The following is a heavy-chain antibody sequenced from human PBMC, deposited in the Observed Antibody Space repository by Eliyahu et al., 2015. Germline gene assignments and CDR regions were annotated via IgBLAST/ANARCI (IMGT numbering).Heavy chain of an antibody. V-gene: IGHV3-11*01. Sequence: QVQLVESGGGLVKPGGSLXLSXAASXFTFSDYYMSWXRQAPGKGLEWVSYISSSGSTIYYADSVKGRFTISRDNAKNSLYLQMNSLRAEDTAVYYCARAPPEMATILWGQGTLVTVSS. CDR2: ISSSGSTI. CDR1: XFTFSDYY. CDR3: ARAPPEMATIL. D-gene: IGHD5-24*01. J-gene: IGHJ4*02.